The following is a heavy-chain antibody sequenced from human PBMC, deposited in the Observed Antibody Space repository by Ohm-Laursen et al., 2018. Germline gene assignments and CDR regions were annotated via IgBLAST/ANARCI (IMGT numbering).Heavy chain of an antibody. D-gene: IGHD5-24*01. J-gene: IGHJ4*02. CDR1: GFTVCSNY. CDR3: ARGPSGTATIG. CDR2: IYSGGST. Sequence: SLRLSCTASGFTVCSNYMSWVRQAPGKGLEWVSFIYSGGSTYYADSVKGRFTISRDNSKNTLYLQMNSLRAEDTAVYYCARGPSGTATIGRGQGTLVTVSS. V-gene: IGHV3-66*01.